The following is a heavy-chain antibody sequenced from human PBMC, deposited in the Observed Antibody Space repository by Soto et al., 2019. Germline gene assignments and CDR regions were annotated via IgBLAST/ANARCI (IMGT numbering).Heavy chain of an antibody. Sequence: EVQLVESGGGLVQTGGSLRLSCAASGFTFNNYWMHWVRQAPGKGLVWVSRINGYGRTTHYADSVMGRFTISRDNAQNRLYLQMNSLRAEDKTVFYCGGGLYNMYVHGYWGERNLVDVSA. CDR1: GFTFNNYW. CDR2: INGYGRTT. D-gene: IGHD3-16*01. J-gene: IGHJ4*02. CDR3: GGGLYNMYVHGY. V-gene: IGHV3-74*01.